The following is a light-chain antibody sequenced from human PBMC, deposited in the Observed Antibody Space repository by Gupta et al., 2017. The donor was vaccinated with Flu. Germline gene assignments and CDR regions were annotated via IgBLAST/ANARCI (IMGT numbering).Light chain of an antibody. CDR1: QSNKSW. CDR3: QQYNSTPRT. V-gene: IGKV1-5*03. J-gene: IGKJ1*01. Sequence: PSAQTASIGDRANKTCRDSQSNKSWLAWYQQKPGNAPKVLIYRASDWESGVPERFSGSGSGTEFTLTISSLQADDVAVYYCQQYNSTPRTFGQGTKVEIK. CDR2: RAS.